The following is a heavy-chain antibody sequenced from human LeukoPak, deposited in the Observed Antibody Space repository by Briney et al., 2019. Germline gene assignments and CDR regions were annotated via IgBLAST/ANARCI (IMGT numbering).Heavy chain of an antibody. CDR3: AKGRTMIVVPLEN. CDR2: IRYDGSNK. V-gene: IGHV3-30*02. D-gene: IGHD3-22*01. Sequence: GGSLRLSCAASGFTFSSYGMHWVRQAPGKGLEWVAFIRYDGSNKYYADSVKSRFTISRDNSKNTLYLQMNSLRAEDTAVYYCAKGRTMIVVPLENWGQGTLVTVSS. J-gene: IGHJ4*02. CDR1: GFTFSSYG.